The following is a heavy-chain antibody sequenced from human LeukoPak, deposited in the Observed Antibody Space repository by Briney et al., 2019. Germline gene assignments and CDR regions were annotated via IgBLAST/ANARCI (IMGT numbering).Heavy chain of an antibody. CDR3: ALEVYYSDNSAFDY. Sequence: ASVKVSCKASGYTFTDYYVHWVRRAPGLGLEWMGVINPGGGRTTYAQKFQDRVNMTRDTSITTAYMELSRLRSDDTAVYYCALEVYYSDNSAFDYWGQGTLVTVSS. CDR2: INPGGGRT. D-gene: IGHD4-11*01. V-gene: IGHV1-46*01. CDR1: GYTFTDYY. J-gene: IGHJ4*01.